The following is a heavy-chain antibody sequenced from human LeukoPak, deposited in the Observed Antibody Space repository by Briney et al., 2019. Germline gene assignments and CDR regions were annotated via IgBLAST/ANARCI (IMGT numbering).Heavy chain of an antibody. D-gene: IGHD1-7*01. CDR1: GGSASSYH. Sequence: SETLSLTCTVSGGSASSYHWSWIRQPPGKGLEWIGYIYYSGSTNYNPSLKSRVTISVDTSKNQFSLKLSSVTAADTAVYHCARDNWNYGSSMDVWGQGTTVTVSS. CDR2: IYYSGST. J-gene: IGHJ6*02. V-gene: IGHV4-59*02. CDR3: ARDNWNYGSSMDV.